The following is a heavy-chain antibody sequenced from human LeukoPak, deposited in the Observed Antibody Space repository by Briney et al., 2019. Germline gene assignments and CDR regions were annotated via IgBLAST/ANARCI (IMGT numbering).Heavy chain of an antibody. CDR3: ARVEAYYDSSGYYYGYYYYYMDV. D-gene: IGHD3-22*01. CDR2: ISSSGSTI. CDR1: GFTFSDYY. J-gene: IGHJ6*03. Sequence: GGSLRLSCAASGFTFSDYYMSWIRQAPGKGLEWVSYISSSGSTIYYADSVKGRFTISRDNAKNSLYLQMNSLRAEDTAVYYCARVEAYYDSSGYYYGYYYYYMDVWGKGTTVTISS. V-gene: IGHV3-11*01.